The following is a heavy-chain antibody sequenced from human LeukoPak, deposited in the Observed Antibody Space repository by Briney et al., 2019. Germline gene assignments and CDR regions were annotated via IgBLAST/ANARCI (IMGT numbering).Heavy chain of an antibody. CDR3: ARDRGNPAWYFDL. CDR2: IYYSGST. D-gene: IGHD4-23*01. Sequence: SETLSLTCTVSGGSISSGGYYWSWIRQHPGKGLEWIGYIYYSGSTYYNPSLKSRVTISVDTSKNQFSLKLSSVTAADTAVYYCARDRGNPAWYFDLWGRGTLVTVSS. V-gene: IGHV4-31*03. CDR1: GGSISSGGYY. J-gene: IGHJ2*01.